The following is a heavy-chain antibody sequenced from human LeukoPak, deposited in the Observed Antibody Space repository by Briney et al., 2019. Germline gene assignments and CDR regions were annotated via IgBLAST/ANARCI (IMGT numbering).Heavy chain of an antibody. Sequence: PGGSLRLSCAASGFTFSSYGMNWVRQAPGKGLEWVSFITSSSGSYIYYADSVKGRFTISRDNAKNSLYLQMNSLRAEDTALYHCARIDSTGVYDAFDMWGQGTMVTVSS. CDR1: GFTFSSYG. J-gene: IGHJ3*02. V-gene: IGHV3-21*04. CDR3: ARIDSTGVYDAFDM. CDR2: ITSSSGSYI. D-gene: IGHD6-25*01.